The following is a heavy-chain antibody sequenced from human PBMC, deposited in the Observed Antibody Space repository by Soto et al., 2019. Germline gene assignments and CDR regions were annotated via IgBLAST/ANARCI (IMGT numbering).Heavy chain of an antibody. Sequence: ETLSLTCSVSNGSISGFYWTWIRQPPGKILEWIGYIHYSGRTDYNPSLTSRATMSVDTSKNQFSLNLKSITAADTAVYYCVRVGVGIGNHFDSWGRGTLVTVPS. J-gene: IGHJ4*02. CDR1: NGSISGFY. CDR2: IHYSGRT. CDR3: VRVGVGIGNHFDS. D-gene: IGHD1-26*01. V-gene: IGHV4-59*12.